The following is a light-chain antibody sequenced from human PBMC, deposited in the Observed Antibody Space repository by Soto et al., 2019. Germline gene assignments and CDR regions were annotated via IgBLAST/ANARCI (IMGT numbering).Light chain of an antibody. CDR3: EQYNSYPYT. CDR1: QSISSW. CDR2: KAS. J-gene: IGKJ2*01. Sequence: DIQMTQSPSTLSASVGDRVTITCRASQSISSWLAWYQQKPGKAPTLLIYKASSLESGVPSRFSGSGSGTAFTLTISSLQPDDFATDYCEQYNSYPYTFGQGTKLEI. V-gene: IGKV1-5*03.